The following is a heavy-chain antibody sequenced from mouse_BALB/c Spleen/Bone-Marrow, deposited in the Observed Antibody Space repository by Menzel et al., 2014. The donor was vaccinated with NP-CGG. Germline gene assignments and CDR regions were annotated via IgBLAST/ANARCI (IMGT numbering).Heavy chain of an antibody. D-gene: IGHD2-1*01. CDR2: INSNGGST. Sequence: EVMLVESGGGLVQPGGSLKLSCAASGFTFSWFGMSWVRQTPDKRLELVATINSNGGSTYHPDSVKGRFTISRDNAKNTLYLQMSSLKSEDTAMYYCARGLDYGNYGPGFAYWGQGTLVTVSA. CDR3: ARGLDYGNYGPGFAY. V-gene: IGHV5-6-3*01. CDR1: GFTFSWFG. J-gene: IGHJ3*01.